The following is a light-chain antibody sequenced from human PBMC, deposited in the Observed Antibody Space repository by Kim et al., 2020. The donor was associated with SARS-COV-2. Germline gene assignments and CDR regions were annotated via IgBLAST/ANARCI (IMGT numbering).Light chain of an antibody. Sequence: EIVLTQSSGTLSLSPGERATLSCRASQSVSSSYLAWYQQKPGQASRLLIYGASSRATGIPDRFSGSGSGTDFTLTISRLEPEDFAVYYCQQYGSSPRAFGQETMV. J-gene: IGKJ1*01. CDR2: GAS. V-gene: IGKV3-20*01. CDR3: QQYGSSPRA. CDR1: QSVSSSY.